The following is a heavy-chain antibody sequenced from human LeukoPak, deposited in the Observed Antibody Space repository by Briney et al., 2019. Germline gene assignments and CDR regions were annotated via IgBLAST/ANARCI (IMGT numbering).Heavy chain of an antibody. CDR1: GFTFSSYE. V-gene: IGHV3-48*03. CDR3: AELGITMVGDV. J-gene: IGHJ6*04. Sequence: GGSLRLSCAASGFTFSSYEMNWVRQAPGKGLEWVSYISSSGSTIYYADSVKGRFTISRDNAKNSLYLQMNSLRAEDTAVYYCAELGITMVGDVWGKGTTVTISS. CDR2: ISSSGSTI. D-gene: IGHD3-10*02.